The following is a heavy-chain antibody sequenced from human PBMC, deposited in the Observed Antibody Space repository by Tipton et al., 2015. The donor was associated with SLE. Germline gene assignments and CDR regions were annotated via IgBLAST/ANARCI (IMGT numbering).Heavy chain of an antibody. Sequence: SLRLSCAASGFTLSSNSLTWVRQAPGKGLEWVSTITGSGVNTYYADSVKGRFTISRDNSKNTLYLQMNSLRVEDTAVYYCAILVRNWGQGTRVPVSS. CDR2: ITGSGVNT. D-gene: IGHD2-8*02. J-gene: IGHJ3*01. CDR3: AILVRN. CDR1: GFTLSSNS. V-gene: IGHV3-23*01.